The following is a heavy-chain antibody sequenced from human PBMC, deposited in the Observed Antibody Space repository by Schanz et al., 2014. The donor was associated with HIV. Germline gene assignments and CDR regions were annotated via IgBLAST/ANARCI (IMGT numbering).Heavy chain of an antibody. D-gene: IGHD2-21*01. V-gene: IGHV1-8*01. CDR2: LNPDSGNT. J-gene: IGHJ5*02. CDR3: ARDDVLDSLAS. CDR1: GYFINSYD. Sequence: QVQLAQSGAQVRKPGASVKVSCEASGYFINSYDINWVRQAPGRGLEWMGWLNPDSGNTGYAQKFQGRVTMTGDTALGTAYMELTGLNPEDTAIYNCARDDVLDSLASWGQGTLVTVSS.